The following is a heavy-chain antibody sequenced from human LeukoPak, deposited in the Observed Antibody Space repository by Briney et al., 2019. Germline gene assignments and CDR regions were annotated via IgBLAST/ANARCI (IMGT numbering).Heavy chain of an antibody. CDR1: GGSISSSSYY. CDR3: ARGIAVAGTWSDY. J-gene: IGHJ4*02. Sequence: SETLSLTCTVSGGSISSSSYYWGWIRQPPGKGLEWIGRIYTSGSTNYNPSLKSRVTISVDTSKNQFSLKLSSVTAADTAVYYCARGIAVAGTWSDYWGQGTLVTVSS. V-gene: IGHV4-61*02. CDR2: IYTSGST. D-gene: IGHD6-19*01.